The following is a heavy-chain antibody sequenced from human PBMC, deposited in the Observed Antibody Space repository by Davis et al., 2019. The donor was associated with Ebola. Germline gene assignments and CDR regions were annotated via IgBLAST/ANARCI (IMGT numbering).Heavy chain of an antibody. D-gene: IGHD5-12*01. CDR3: ARRRDSGYDYGADY. CDR1: SGSFSGYY. CDR2: INHSGNT. Sequence: SETLSLTCAVSSGSFSGYYWSWIRQPPGKGLEWIGEINHSGNTHCNPSLKSRVTISVDTSKNQFSLKLSSLTAAGTAVYYCARRRDSGYDYGADYWGQGTLVTVSS. V-gene: IGHV4-34*01. J-gene: IGHJ4*02.